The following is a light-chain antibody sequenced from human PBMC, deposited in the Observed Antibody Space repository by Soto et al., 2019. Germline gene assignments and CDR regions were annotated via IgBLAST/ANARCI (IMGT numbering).Light chain of an antibody. V-gene: IGKV1-39*01. CDR1: QSISSF. CDR2: AAS. Sequence: DIQMTQSPSSLSASVGDRVTVTCRASQSISSFLNWYQLKPGKAPKLLIYAASSLQSGVPSRFSGSGSGTDFTLTISSLQPEDFASYFCLQVYSFPRTFGLGTKVEI. CDR3: LQVYSFPRT. J-gene: IGKJ1*01.